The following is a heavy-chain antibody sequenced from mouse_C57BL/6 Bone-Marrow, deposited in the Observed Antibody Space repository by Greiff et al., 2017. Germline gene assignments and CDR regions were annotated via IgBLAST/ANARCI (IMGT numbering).Heavy chain of an antibody. CDR1: GFTFSDYY. D-gene: IGHD1-1*01. Sequence: EVQVVESGGGLVQPGGSLKLSCAASGFTFSDYYMYWVRQTPEKRLEWVAYISNGGGSTYYPDTVQGRFTLSRDNAKNTLYLQRSRLKAEDTAMYYCARLVVANYFDYWGQGTTLTVSS. CDR2: ISNGGGST. J-gene: IGHJ2*01. V-gene: IGHV5-12*01. CDR3: ARLVVANYFDY.